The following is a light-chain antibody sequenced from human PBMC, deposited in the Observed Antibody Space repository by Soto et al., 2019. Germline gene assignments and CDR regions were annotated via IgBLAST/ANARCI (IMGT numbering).Light chain of an antibody. CDR1: QNINSW. CDR2: KAS. CDR3: QQYNISPYT. Sequence: DMHMTQSPSTLSASVGDRVTITCRASQNINSWLAWYQQKPGKAPKLLIYKASSLESGVPSRFSGSGSGTEFTLTISSLQPDDFATYYCQQYNISPYTFSQGTKLEIK. J-gene: IGKJ2*01. V-gene: IGKV1-5*03.